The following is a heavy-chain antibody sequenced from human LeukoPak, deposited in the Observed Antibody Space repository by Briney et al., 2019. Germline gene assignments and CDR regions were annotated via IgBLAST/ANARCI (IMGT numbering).Heavy chain of an antibody. CDR2: IYTSGST. Sequence: PSETLSLTCTVSGGSISSYYWSWIRQPAGKGLEWIGRIYTSGSTNYNPSLKSRVTMSVDTSKNQFSLKLSSVTAADTAVYYCARVLLFGDYEVFDYWGQGTLVTVSS. CDR3: ARVLLFGDYEVFDY. D-gene: IGHD4-17*01. CDR1: GGSISSYY. V-gene: IGHV4-4*07. J-gene: IGHJ4*02.